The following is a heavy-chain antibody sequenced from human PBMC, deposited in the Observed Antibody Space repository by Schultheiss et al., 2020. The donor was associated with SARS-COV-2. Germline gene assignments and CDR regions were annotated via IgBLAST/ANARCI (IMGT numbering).Heavy chain of an antibody. D-gene: IGHD2-8*02. Sequence: ASVKVSCKASGYTFTSYDINWVRQATGQGLEWMGWMNPNSGNTGYAQKFQGRVTMTRNTSISTAYMELSSLRSEDTAVYYCARGRGYCTGGVCYTDWFDPWGQGTLVTVSS. CDR2: MNPNSGNT. CDR3: ARGRGYCTGGVCYTDWFDP. CDR1: GYTFTSYD. J-gene: IGHJ5*02. V-gene: IGHV1-8*01.